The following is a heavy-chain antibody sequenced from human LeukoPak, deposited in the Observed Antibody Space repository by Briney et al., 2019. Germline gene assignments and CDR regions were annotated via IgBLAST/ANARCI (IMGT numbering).Heavy chain of an antibody. Sequence: ASVKVSCKASGYTFTGYYMHWVRQAPGQGLEWMGRINPNSGGTNYAQKFQGRVTMTRDTSVSTAYMELSRLRSDDTAVYYCARGSRYYDILTGRDYWGQGTLVTVSS. V-gene: IGHV1-2*06. CDR1: GYTFTGYY. D-gene: IGHD3-9*01. CDR3: ARGSRYYDILTGRDY. J-gene: IGHJ4*02. CDR2: INPNSGGT.